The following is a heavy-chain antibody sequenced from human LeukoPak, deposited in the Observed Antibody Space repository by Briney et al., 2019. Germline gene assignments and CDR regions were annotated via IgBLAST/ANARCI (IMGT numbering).Heavy chain of an antibody. D-gene: IGHD6-6*01. Sequence: PGGSLRLSCAASGFTVSSTYLTWVRQAPGKGLEWLSVIYSGGYTYYADSVKGRFFISRDISENMVYLQMNSLSVEDTAVYFCARGRPAHYFDSWGPGTLVTVP. CDR3: ARGRPAHYFDS. J-gene: IGHJ4*02. V-gene: IGHV3-66*01. CDR2: IYSGGYT. CDR1: GFTVSSTY.